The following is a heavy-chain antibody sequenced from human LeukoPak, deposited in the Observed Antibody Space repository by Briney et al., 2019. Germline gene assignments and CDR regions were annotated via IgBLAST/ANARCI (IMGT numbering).Heavy chain of an antibody. V-gene: IGHV3-30*18. CDR1: GFTFSSYG. CDR3: AKGRITMVRGVSMDV. Sequence: PGGSLRLSCVASGFTFSSYGMHWVRQAPGKGLEWVAVISYDGSNKYYADSVKGRFTISRDNSKNTLFLQMNSPRAEDTAVYYCAKGRITMVRGVSMDVWGKGTTVTVSS. CDR2: ISYDGSNK. J-gene: IGHJ6*04. D-gene: IGHD3-10*01.